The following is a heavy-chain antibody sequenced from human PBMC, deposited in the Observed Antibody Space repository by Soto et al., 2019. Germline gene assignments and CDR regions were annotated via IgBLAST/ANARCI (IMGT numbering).Heavy chain of an antibody. CDR3: ARDPGYCSSTSCHSHYYYGMDV. V-gene: IGHV1-18*01. CDR2: ISAYNGNT. CDR1: GYTFTSYG. J-gene: IGHJ6*02. Sequence: QVQLVQSGAEVKKPGASVKVSCKASGYTFTSYGISWVRQAPGQGLEWMGWISAYNGNTNYAQKRQGRVTMTTDTSTSTAYMELRSLRSDDTAVYYCARDPGYCSSTSCHSHYYYGMDVWGQGTTVTVSS. D-gene: IGHD2-2*01.